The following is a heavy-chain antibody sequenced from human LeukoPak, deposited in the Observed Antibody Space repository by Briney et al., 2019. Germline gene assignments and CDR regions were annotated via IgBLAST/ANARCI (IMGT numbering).Heavy chain of an antibody. CDR3: ARQSGDFWSGSYHHNNWFDP. V-gene: IGHV4-38-2*01. CDR1: GYSISSGYY. D-gene: IGHD3-3*01. Sequence: PSETLSLTCAVSGYSISSGYYWGWIRQPPGKGLEWIGSIYHSGSTYYNPPLKSRVTISVDTSKNQFSLKLSSVTAADTAVYYCARQSGDFWSGSYHHNNWFDPWGQGTLVTVSS. J-gene: IGHJ5*02. CDR2: IYHSGST.